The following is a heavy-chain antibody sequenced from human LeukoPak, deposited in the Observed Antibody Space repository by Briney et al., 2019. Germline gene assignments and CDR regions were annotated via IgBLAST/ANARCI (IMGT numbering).Heavy chain of an antibody. V-gene: IGHV1-2*02. J-gene: IGHJ5*02. CDR3: ANNPVACASDGWLDP. CDR2: INPNSGGT. Sequence: VASVKVSCKASGYTFTDYFVHWVRQAPGEGLEWMGWINPNSGGTNYAQKFQGRVTITRDTSITTAYMELSSLRSDDTAVYYCANNPVACASDGWLDPWGQGTLVTVSS. D-gene: IGHD3-3*02. CDR1: GYTFTDYF.